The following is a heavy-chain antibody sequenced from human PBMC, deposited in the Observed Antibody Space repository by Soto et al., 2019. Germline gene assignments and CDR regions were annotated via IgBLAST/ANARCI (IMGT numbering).Heavy chain of an antibody. J-gene: IGHJ4*02. CDR1: GYTFTSYG. V-gene: IGHV1-18*01. D-gene: IGHD4-17*01. CDR2: ISAYNGNT. Sequence: ASVKVSCKASGYTFTSYGISWVRQAPGQGLEWMGWISAYNGNTNYAQKLQGRVTMTTDTSTSTAYMELRSLRSDDTAVYYCARDTTRWGDYAIVYWGQGTLVTVSS. CDR3: ARDTTRWGDYAIVY.